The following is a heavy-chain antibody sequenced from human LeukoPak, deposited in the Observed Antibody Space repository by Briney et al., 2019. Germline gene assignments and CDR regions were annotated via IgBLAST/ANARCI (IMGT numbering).Heavy chain of an antibody. CDR2: IYTSGST. V-gene: IGHV4-61*02. Sequence: SQTLSLTRTVSGGSISSGSYYWSWIRQPAGKGLEWIGRIYTSGSTDYNPALRSRVTISVDTSKNQFSLKLRFVTAADTAVYYCARGAYGSGLWGQGTLVTVSS. CDR1: GGSISSGSYY. D-gene: IGHD6-19*01. J-gene: IGHJ4*02. CDR3: ARGAYGSGL.